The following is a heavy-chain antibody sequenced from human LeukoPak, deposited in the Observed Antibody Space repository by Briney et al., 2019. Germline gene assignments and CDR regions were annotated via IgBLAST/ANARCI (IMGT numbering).Heavy chain of an antibody. J-gene: IGHJ3*02. Sequence: AGGSLRLSCAASGFTFSSYEMNWVRQAPGKGLEWVSYISSSGSTIYYADSVKGRFTISRDNAKNSLYLQMNSLRAEDTAVYYCARDLAMATIRPGAFDIWGQGTMVTVSS. V-gene: IGHV3-48*03. CDR1: GFTFSSYE. CDR2: ISSSGSTI. CDR3: ARDLAMATIRPGAFDI. D-gene: IGHD5-24*01.